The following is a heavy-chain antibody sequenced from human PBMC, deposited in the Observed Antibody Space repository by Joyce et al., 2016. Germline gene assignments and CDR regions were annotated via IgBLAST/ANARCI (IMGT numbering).Heavy chain of an antibody. Sequence: EVQLVESGGGLIQPGGSLRLSCAASGLIVNRNYMSWVRQDPVKGMEWDSFISRCASTYYADSGKGRFTISRDNSKNTLYLEMNSRRAEDTAVYYCAREVRDVLFQYYFDYWGQGTLVTVSS. CDR3: AREVRDVLFQYYFDY. CDR1: GLIVNRNY. D-gene: IGHD2-15*01. V-gene: IGHV3-53*01. J-gene: IGHJ4*02. CDR2: ISRCAST.